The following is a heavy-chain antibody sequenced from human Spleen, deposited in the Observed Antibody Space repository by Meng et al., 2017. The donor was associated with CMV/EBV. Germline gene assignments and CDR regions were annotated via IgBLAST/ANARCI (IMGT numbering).Heavy chain of an antibody. CDR1: GYTFTDYY. CDR3: ARESGTTSYWFDP. D-gene: IGHD1-7*01. CDR2: MNPNSGGT. V-gene: IGHV1-2*02. Sequence: GESLKISCKASGYTFTDYYLHWVRQAPGQGLEWMGWMNPNSGGTNSAQKFQGRVTMSRDTSISTAYMELSRLRSDDTAVYYCARESGTTSYWFDPWGQGTLVTVSS. J-gene: IGHJ5*02.